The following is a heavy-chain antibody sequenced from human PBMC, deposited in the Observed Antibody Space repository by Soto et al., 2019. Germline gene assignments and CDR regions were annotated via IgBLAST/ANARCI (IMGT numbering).Heavy chain of an antibody. CDR1: GYIFIHYY. D-gene: IGHD2-21*01. V-gene: IGHV1-46*01. Sequence: QVQLVQSGAEVKKPGASVKVSCKASGYIFIHYYIHWLRQALGQGLELMAIINPIGGSTNYAQKFQGRVTVTSDTSTSTVSMELNSLGSDDTAVYFCARSLLQGDFWGQGTLVTVSS. CDR3: ARSLLQGDF. CDR2: INPIGGST. J-gene: IGHJ4*02.